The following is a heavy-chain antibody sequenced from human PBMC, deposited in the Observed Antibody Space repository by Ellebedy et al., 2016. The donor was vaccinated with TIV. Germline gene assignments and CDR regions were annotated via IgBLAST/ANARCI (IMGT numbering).Heavy chain of an antibody. J-gene: IGHJ3*02. CDR1: GGSISTSNY. CDR2: TYHTGST. Sequence: MPSETLSLTCAVSGGSISTSNYWTWIRQPPGKGLEWVGETYHTGSTKYNPSLRSRVTIPVDKSRNQFSLDLSSVTATDTAVYYCARMDTAVFGAFDIWGQGTMVTVSS. V-gene: IGHV4-4*02. CDR3: ARMDTAVFGAFDI. D-gene: IGHD5-18*01.